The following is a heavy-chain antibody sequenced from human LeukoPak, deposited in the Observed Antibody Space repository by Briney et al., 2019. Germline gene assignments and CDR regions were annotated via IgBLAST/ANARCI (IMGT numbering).Heavy chain of an antibody. CDR2: IIPIFGTA. J-gene: IGHJ6*02. CDR3: ASQHDVLGGMDV. V-gene: IGHV1-69*13. D-gene: IGHD1-26*01. Sequence: ASVTVSCTASGGTFISYAISWVRQAPGQGLEWMGGIIPIFGTANYAQKFQGRVTITADESTSTAYMELSSLRSEDTAVYYCASQHDVLGGMDVWGQGTTVTVSS. CDR1: GGTFISYA.